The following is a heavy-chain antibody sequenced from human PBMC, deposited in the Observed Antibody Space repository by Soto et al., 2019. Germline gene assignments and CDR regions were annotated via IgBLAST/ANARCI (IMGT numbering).Heavy chain of an antibody. CDR2: ISSSGSTI. J-gene: IGHJ4*02. D-gene: IGHD2-15*01. V-gene: IGHV3-11*01. Sequence: LRLSCAASGFTFSDYYMSWIRQAPGKGLDWVSYISSSGSTIYYADSVKGRFTISRDNAKNSLYLQMNSLRAEDTAVYYCARDHMGYCSGGSCYVYFDYWGQGTLVTVSS. CDR1: GFTFSDYY. CDR3: ARDHMGYCSGGSCYVYFDY.